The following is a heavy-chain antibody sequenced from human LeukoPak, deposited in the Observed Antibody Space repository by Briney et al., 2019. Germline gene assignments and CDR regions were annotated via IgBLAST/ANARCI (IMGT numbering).Heavy chain of an antibody. Sequence: SETLSLTCTVSGGSISSYYWSWIRQPAGKGLEWIGRIYTSGSTNYNPSLKSRVTMSVDTSKNQFSLKLSSVTAADTAVYYCARADSSGSRSAFDIWGHGTMVTVSS. CDR2: IYTSGST. D-gene: IGHD3-22*01. J-gene: IGHJ3*02. CDR1: GGSISSYY. V-gene: IGHV4-4*07. CDR3: ARADSSGSRSAFDI.